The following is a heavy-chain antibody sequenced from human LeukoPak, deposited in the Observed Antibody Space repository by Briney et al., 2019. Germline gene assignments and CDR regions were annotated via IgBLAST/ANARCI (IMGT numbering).Heavy chain of an antibody. CDR1: GFTFSSYA. V-gene: IGHV3-33*08. D-gene: IGHD3-22*01. J-gene: IGHJ4*02. Sequence: GRSLRLSCATSGFTFSSYAMHWVRQAPGKGLEWVAVIWYDGSNKYYADSVKGRFTISRDNSKNTLYLQMNSLRAEDTAVYYCARDVYGGSAGSSGPIDYWGQGTLVTVSS. CDR2: IWYDGSNK. CDR3: ARDVYGGSAGSSGPIDY.